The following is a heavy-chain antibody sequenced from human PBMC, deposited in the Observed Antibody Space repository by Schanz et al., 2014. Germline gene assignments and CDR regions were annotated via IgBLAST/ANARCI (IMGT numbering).Heavy chain of an antibody. V-gene: IGHV3-30*03. D-gene: IGHD2-21*01. CDR1: GFTFSGFG. Sequence: VQLVESGGGLVQPGGSLRLSCVASGFTFSGFGMHWVRQAPGKGLEWVAVISYDGRNKYFADSVKGRFTISRDNSKNTLYLHMNSLRVEDTAVYYCAPLDDCGGGCPINDAFDVWGQGTMVTVSS. J-gene: IGHJ3*01. CDR2: ISYDGRNK. CDR3: APLDDCGGGCPINDAFDV.